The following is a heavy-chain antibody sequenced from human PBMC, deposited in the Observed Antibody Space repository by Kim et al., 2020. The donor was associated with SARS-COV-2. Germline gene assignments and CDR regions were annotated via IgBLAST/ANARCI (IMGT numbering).Heavy chain of an antibody. CDR2: R. CDR3: ARDLTGTTSDY. D-gene: IGHD1-1*01. V-gene: IGHV3-21*01. Sequence: RDYADSVKGRFTSSRGDAKNSRYLQMNSLRAEDTAVYYCARDLTGTTSDYWGQGTLVTVSS. J-gene: IGHJ4*02.